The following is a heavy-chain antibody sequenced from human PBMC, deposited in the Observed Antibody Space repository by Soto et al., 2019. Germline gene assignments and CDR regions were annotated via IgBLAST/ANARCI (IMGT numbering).Heavy chain of an antibody. J-gene: IGHJ4*02. Sequence: PSETLSLTCTVSGGSISSYYWSWIRQPPGKGLEWIGYIYNSGSTNYNPSLKSRVTISVDTSKNQVSLKLSSVTAADTAVYYCARAYFDWLLAPYFDYWGQGTLVTVS. V-gene: IGHV4-59*01. CDR3: ARAYFDWLLAPYFDY. D-gene: IGHD3-9*01. CDR1: GGSISSYY. CDR2: IYNSGST.